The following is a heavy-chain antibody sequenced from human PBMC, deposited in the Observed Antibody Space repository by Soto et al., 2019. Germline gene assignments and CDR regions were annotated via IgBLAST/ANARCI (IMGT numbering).Heavy chain of an antibody. J-gene: IGHJ4*02. CDR3: TRVGGDSHHYPDYGGLYFDY. CDR1: GFTFGDYA. D-gene: IGHD4-17*01. V-gene: IGHV3-49*03. CDR2: IRSKAYGGTT. Sequence: GGSLRLSCTASGFTFGDYAMSWFRQAPGKGLEWVGFIRSKAYGGTTEYAASVKGRFTISRDDSKSIAYLQMNSLKTEDTAVYYCTRVGGDSHHYPDYGGLYFDYWGQGTLVTVSS.